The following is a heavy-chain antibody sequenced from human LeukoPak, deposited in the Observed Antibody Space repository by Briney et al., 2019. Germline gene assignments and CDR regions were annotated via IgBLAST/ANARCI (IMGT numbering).Heavy chain of an antibody. CDR3: ARDLGTYYAFDI. J-gene: IGHJ3*02. Sequence: PGWSLRLSCGASGFTFSTYGIHWVRQAPGRGLEWVALISYDGTNKYYADSVQGRFTLSRDNSKNTLYLQMNSLRAEDTAVYFCARDLGTYYAFDIWGQGTMVTVSS. V-gene: IGHV3-30*03. CDR1: GFTFSTYG. CDR2: ISYDGTNK. D-gene: IGHD1-26*01.